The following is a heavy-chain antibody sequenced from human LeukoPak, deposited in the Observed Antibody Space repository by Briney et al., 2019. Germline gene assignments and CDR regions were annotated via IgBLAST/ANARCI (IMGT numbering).Heavy chain of an antibody. CDR2: IIPIFGTA. D-gene: IGHD3-9*01. CDR3: AIRHNYDILTGYYARSDAFDI. V-gene: IGHV1-69*13. CDR1: GGTFSSYA. Sequence: SVKVSCKASGGTFSSYAISWVRKAPGQGLEWMGGIIPIFGTANYAQKFQGRVTITADESTSTAYMELSSLRSEDTAVYYCAIRHNYDILTGYYARSDAFDIWGQGTMVTVSS. J-gene: IGHJ3*02.